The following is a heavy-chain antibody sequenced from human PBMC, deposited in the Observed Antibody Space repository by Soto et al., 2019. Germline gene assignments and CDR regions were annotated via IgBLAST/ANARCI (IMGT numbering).Heavy chain of an antibody. CDR3: AKDLIVVVVAATS. Sequence: GGSLRLSCAASGFTFSSYAISWVRQAPGKGLEWVSAISGSGGSTYYADSVKGRFTISRDNSKNTLYLQMNSLRAEDTAVYYCAKDLIVVVVAATSWGQGTLVTVSS. V-gene: IGHV3-23*01. D-gene: IGHD2-15*01. CDR2: ISGSGGST. J-gene: IGHJ4*02. CDR1: GFTFSSYA.